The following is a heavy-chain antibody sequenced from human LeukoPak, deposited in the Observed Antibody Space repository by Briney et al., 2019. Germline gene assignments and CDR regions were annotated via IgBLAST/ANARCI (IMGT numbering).Heavy chain of an antibody. V-gene: IGHV3-48*01. CDR3: ARHTRASQYYFDY. CDR2: ISDDSYNI. D-gene: IGHD3-3*01. Sequence: GGSLRLSCAASGLTFSSHSMSWVRQAPGRGLEWISFISDDSYNIDYADSVRGRFTVSRDNAKNSRYLQMNSLRVEDTAVYYCARHTRASQYYFDYWGQGTLVTVSS. CDR1: GLTFSSHS. J-gene: IGHJ4*02.